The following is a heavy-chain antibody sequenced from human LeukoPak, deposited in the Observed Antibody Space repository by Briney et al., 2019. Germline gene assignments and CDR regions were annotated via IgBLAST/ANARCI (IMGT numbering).Heavy chain of an antibody. V-gene: IGHV3-33*01. J-gene: IGHJ6*02. CDR1: GFTFSRYG. CDR3: ARDYSTTWSYGMDV. D-gene: IGHD2-2*01. CDR2: IWYDETNK. Sequence: PGGSLRLSCAASGFTFSRYGMHWVRQAPGKGLEWVAVIWYDETNKYHADSVKGRFTISRDNSKNTPYLQMNSLRAEDTAVYYCARDYSTTWSYGMDVWGQGTTVTVSS.